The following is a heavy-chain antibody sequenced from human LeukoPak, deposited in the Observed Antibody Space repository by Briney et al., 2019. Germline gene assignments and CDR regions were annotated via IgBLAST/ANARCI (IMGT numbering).Heavy chain of an antibody. CDR1: GFTFSSYG. CDR2: ISYDGSNK. D-gene: IGHD6-19*01. V-gene: IGHV3-30*03. J-gene: IGHJ4*02. Sequence: GGSLRLSCAASGFTFSSYGMHWVRQAPGKGLEWVAVISYDGSNKYYADSVKGRFTISRDNSKNTLYLQMNSLRAEDTAVYYCAPQGGYSSGWTFDYWGQGTLVTVSS. CDR3: APQGGYSSGWTFDY.